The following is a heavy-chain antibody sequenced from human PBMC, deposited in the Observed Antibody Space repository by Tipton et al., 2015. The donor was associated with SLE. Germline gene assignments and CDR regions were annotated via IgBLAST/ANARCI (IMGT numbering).Heavy chain of an antibody. CDR2: INSDGSIT. Sequence: SLRLSCTASGFTFGDYVMSWVRQAPGKGLVWVSRINSDGSITNYADSVKGRFTISRDNAKNTLYLQMNSLRSEDTAVYYCASLTIAASGGNGWGQGTLVTVSS. CDR1: GFTFGDYV. V-gene: IGHV3-74*01. D-gene: IGHD6-13*01. J-gene: IGHJ4*02. CDR3: ASLTIAASGGNG.